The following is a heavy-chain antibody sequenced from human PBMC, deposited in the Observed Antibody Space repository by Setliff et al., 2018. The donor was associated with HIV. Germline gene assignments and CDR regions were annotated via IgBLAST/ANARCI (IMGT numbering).Heavy chain of an antibody. V-gene: IGHV1-2*07. Sequence: ASVKVSCKASGGSLTGSFIHWVRQAPGQGLEWMGWINPVTGGINYAHMFQGRVTMTRDTSIRTSYMELSSLTSDDTATYYCAKVGRCVGTTCPRWFDPWGQGTRVTVS. D-gene: IGHD2-21*01. CDR1: GGSLTGSF. CDR2: INPVTGGI. CDR3: AKVGRCVGTTCPRWFDP. J-gene: IGHJ5*02.